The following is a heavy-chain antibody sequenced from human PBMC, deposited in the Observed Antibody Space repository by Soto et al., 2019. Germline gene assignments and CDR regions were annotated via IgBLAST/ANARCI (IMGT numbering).Heavy chain of an antibody. J-gene: IGHJ6*01. V-gene: IGHV3-30*04. Sequence: QVHLVESGGGVVQPGRSLRLSCAASGFTFSTYAMHWVRQAPGKGLEWVAVISYDGSNKYYADSVKGRFTTSRDNSKNMLYLQMNTLGAVDTGVYYWVGVQSKVAATNYRCYHDYGMHVWGQGPKVNVSS. CDR2: ISYDGSNK. CDR3: VGVQSKVAATNYRCYHDYGMHV. D-gene: IGHD2-15*01. CDR1: GFTFSTYA.